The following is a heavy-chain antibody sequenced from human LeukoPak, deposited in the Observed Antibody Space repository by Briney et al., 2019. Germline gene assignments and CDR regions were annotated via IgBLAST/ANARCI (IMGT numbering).Heavy chain of an antibody. CDR3: ARLVVPAAMIGNWFDP. CDR2: IYYSGST. Sequence: SETLSLTCTVSGGSISSYYWSWIRQPPGKGPEWIGYIYYSGSTNYNPSLKSRVTISVDTSKNRFSLKLSSVTAADTAVYYCARLVVPAAMIGNWFDPWGQGTLVTVSS. CDR1: GGSISSYY. D-gene: IGHD2-2*01. V-gene: IGHV4-59*01. J-gene: IGHJ5*02.